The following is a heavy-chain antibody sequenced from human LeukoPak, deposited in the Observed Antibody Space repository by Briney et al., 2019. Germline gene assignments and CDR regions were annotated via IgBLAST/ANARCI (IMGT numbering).Heavy chain of an antibody. CDR2: ISGSGGST. CDR1: GFTFSSYA. J-gene: IGHJ4*02. D-gene: IGHD4-17*01. V-gene: IGHV3-23*01. Sequence: GGSLRLSCAASGFTFSSYAMSWVRQAPGKGLEWVSAISGSGGSTYYADSVKGRFTISRDNSKNTLYLQMNSLRAEDTAVYYCARDEGLATVTSYFDYWGQGTLVTVSS. CDR3: ARDEGLATVTSYFDY.